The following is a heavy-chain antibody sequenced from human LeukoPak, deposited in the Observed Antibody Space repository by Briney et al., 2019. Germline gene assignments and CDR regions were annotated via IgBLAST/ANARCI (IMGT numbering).Heavy chain of an antibody. CDR3: YGGNAEQ. Sequence: PGGPLKLPCEASGFTFSSYWWNWVRKAPGKGLVWVSGINTDGSSTNYADSVKGRFTISRDNAKNTLYLQMNSLRVEDMAVYYCYGGNAEQWGQGTLVTVSS. D-gene: IGHD4-23*01. CDR2: INTDGSST. CDR1: GFTFSSYW. J-gene: IGHJ1*01. V-gene: IGHV3-74*01.